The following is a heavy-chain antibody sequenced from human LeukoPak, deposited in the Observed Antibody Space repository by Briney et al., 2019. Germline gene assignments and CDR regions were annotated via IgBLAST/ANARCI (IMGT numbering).Heavy chain of an antibody. CDR1: GGSFSGYY. J-gene: IGHJ3*02. V-gene: IGHV4-34*01. D-gene: IGHD4-17*01. Sequence: SETLSLTCAVYGGSFSGYYWSWIRQPPGKGLEWIGEINHSGSTNYNPSLKSRVTISVDTSKNQFSLKLSSVTTADTAVYYCARDLVTVTKGFDIWGLGTMVSISS. CDR3: ARDLVTVTKGFDI. CDR2: INHSGST.